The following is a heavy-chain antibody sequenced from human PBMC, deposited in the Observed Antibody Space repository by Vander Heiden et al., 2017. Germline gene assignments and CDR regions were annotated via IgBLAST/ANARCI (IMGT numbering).Heavy chain of an antibody. J-gene: IGHJ6*02. V-gene: IGHV4-59*01. D-gene: IGHD4-17*01. CDR3: ARTTVTTGGVGMDV. CDR1: GGPISSYY. CDR2: IYYSGST. Sequence: QVQLQESGPGLVKPSETLSLTCTVSGGPISSYYWSWIRQPPGKGLEWIGYIYYSGSTNYNPSLKSRVTISVDTSKNQFSLKLSSVTAADTAVYYCARTTVTTGGVGMDVWGQGTTVTVSS.